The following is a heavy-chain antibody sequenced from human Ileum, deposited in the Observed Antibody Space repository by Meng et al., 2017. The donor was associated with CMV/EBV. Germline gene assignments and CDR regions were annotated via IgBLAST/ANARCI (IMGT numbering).Heavy chain of an antibody. V-gene: IGHV3-30-3*01. CDR2: ISYDGSNK. Sequence: GSLRLSCAASGFTFSSYAMHWVRQAPGKGLEWVAVISYDGSNKYYADSVKGRFTISRDNSKNTLYLQMNSLRAEDTAVYYCARDQYDFWSGYYGIIDYWGQGTLVTVSS. CDR3: ARDQYDFWSGYYGIIDY. CDR1: GFTFSSYA. D-gene: IGHD3-3*01. J-gene: IGHJ4*02.